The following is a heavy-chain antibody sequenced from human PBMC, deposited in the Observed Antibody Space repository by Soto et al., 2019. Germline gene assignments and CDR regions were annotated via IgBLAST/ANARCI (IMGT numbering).Heavy chain of an antibody. Sequence: QVQLVESGGGVVQPGRSLRLSCAASGFTFSSYAMHWVRQAPGKGLEWVAVISYDGSNKYYADSVKGRFTISRDNSTNTLYLQMTSLRAEDTAVYYCARSVVVTAVDYWGQGTLVTVSS. CDR3: ARSVVVTAVDY. J-gene: IGHJ4*02. D-gene: IGHD2-21*02. V-gene: IGHV3-30-3*01. CDR2: ISYDGSNK. CDR1: GFTFSSYA.